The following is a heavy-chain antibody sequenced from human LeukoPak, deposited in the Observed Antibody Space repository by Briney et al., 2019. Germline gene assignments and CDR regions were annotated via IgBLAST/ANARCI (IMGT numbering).Heavy chain of an antibody. Sequence: ASVKVSCKTSGYTFTSYGISWVRQAPGQGLEWMGWISTYNGNTKYAQKLQGRVTMTTDTSSSTAYLELRSLRSDDTAVYYCERGSYGDYWGQGTLVTVSS. CDR2: ISTYNGNT. CDR1: GYTFTSYG. J-gene: IGHJ4*02. D-gene: IGHD3-16*01. V-gene: IGHV1-18*01. CDR3: ERGSYGDY.